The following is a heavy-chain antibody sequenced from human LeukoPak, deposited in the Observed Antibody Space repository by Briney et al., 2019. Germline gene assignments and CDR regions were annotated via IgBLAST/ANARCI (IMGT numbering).Heavy chain of an antibody. V-gene: IGHV3-48*03. Sequence: PGGSLRLSCAASGFTFSSYEMNWVRQAPGKGLEWVSYISNSGSTIYHADSVKGRFTISRDNAKNSLYLQMNSLRAEDTAVYYCVRVLTVTFDSWGQGTLVTVSS. CDR1: GFTFSSYE. D-gene: IGHD4-17*01. CDR2: ISNSGSTI. J-gene: IGHJ4*02. CDR3: VRVLTVTFDS.